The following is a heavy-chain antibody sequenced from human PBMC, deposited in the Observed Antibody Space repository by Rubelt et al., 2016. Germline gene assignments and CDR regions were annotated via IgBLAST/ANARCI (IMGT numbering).Heavy chain of an antibody. J-gene: IGHJ6*02. CDR3: ASVVPGSYYYYGMDV. CDR2: ISWNSAML. D-gene: IGHD5/OR15-5a*01. V-gene: IGHV3-9*01. CDR1: GFPFEDCV. Sequence: PGRSLRLSCASSGFPFEDCVMHWVRQVPGKGLEWVSGISWNSAMLQYADSVKGRFTISRDNAKNSLHLQMSSLRAEDTALYYCASVVPGSYYYYGMDVWGQGTTVTVSS.